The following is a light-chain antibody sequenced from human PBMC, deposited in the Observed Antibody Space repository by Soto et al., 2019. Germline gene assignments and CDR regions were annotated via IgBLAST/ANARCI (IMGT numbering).Light chain of an antibody. V-gene: IGLV2-11*01. CDR3: CSYAGSYTFV. CDR1: ASDVGGYSY. J-gene: IGLJ1*01. CDR2: DVS. Sequence: QSALTQPRSVSGTPGQSVTISRPGTASDVGGYSYVSWYQQHPGKVPKLIIYDVSKWPSGVPDRFSGSKSGNTASLTISGLQAEDEGDYYCCSYAGSYTFVFGTGTKVTVL.